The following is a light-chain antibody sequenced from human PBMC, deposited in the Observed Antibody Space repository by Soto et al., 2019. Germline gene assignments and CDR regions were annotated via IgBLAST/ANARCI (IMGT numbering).Light chain of an antibody. V-gene: IGKV3-11*01. CDR3: QQSSNWPG. Sequence: EIVLTQSPATLSLSPGERATLSCRASQSVSSYLAWYQQKPGQAPRLLIYDASNRATGIPARFSGSGSGTDFTLTISSLEPEDFAVYYCQQSSNWPGVGGGTKVEIK. CDR2: DAS. J-gene: IGKJ4*01. CDR1: QSVSSY.